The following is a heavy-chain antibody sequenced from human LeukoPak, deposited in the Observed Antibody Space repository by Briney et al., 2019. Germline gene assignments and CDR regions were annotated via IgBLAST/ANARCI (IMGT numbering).Heavy chain of an antibody. Sequence: GGSLRLSCAASGFTFSSYSMNWVRQAPGKGLEWVSIIYSGGSTYYADSVKGRFTISRDNSKNTLYLQMNSLRTEDTAVYYCARELHWGQGTLVTVSS. J-gene: IGHJ4*02. CDR1: GFTFSSYS. V-gene: IGHV3-66*02. CDR2: IYSGGST. D-gene: IGHD1-26*01. CDR3: ARELH.